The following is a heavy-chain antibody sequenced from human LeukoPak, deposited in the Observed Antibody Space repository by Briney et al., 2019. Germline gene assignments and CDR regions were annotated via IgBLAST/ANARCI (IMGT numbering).Heavy chain of an antibody. CDR3: ARAQYCSGGSCYLGSGMDV. Sequence: GGSLRLSCAASGFTFSSYSMSWVRQAPGKGLEWVSSISSSSSYIYYADSVKGRCTISRDNAKNSLYLQMNSLRAEDTAVYYCARAQYCSGGSCYLGSGMDVWGQGTTVTVSS. V-gene: IGHV3-21*01. CDR1: GFTFSSYS. D-gene: IGHD2-15*01. J-gene: IGHJ6*02. CDR2: ISSSSSYI.